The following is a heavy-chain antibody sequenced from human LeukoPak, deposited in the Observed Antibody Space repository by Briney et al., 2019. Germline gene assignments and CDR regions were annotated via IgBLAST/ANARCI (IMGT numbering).Heavy chain of an antibody. J-gene: IGHJ6*03. D-gene: IGHD6-13*01. CDR2: IYTSGST. CDR1: GGSISSYY. Sequence: SETLSLTCTVPGGSISSYYWSWIRQPAGKGLEWIGRIYTSGSTNYNPSLKSRVTMSVDTSKNQFSLKLSSVTAADTAVYYCARTSSSWYYYYMDVWGKGTTVTVSS. V-gene: IGHV4-4*07. CDR3: ARTSSSWYYYYMDV.